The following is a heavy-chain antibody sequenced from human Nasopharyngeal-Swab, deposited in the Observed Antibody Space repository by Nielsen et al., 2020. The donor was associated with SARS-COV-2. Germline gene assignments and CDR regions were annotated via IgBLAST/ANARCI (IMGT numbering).Heavy chain of an antibody. CDR2: INPNSGGT. CDR1: GYTFTSYD. V-gene: IGHV1-2*06. Sequence: ASVKVSCKASGYTFTSYDINWVRQATGQGLEWMGRINPNSGGTNYAQKFQGRVTMTRDTSISTAYMELSRLRSDDTAVYYCARASPVDYWGQGTLVTVSS. J-gene: IGHJ4*02. CDR3: ARASPVDY.